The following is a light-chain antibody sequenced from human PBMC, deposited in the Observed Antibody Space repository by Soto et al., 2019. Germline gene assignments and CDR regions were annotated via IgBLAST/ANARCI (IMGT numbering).Light chain of an antibody. CDR2: GNS. J-gene: IGLJ2*01. CDR1: SSNIGAGYD. CDR3: QSHDSSLTHVV. Sequence: QSVLTQPPSVSGAPGQRVTISCTGSSSNIGAGYDVHWYQQLPGTAPKLLIYGNSNRPSGVPDRFSGSKSGTSASLAITGLQAEDEADYYCQSHDSSLTHVVFGGGTKVTVL. V-gene: IGLV1-40*01.